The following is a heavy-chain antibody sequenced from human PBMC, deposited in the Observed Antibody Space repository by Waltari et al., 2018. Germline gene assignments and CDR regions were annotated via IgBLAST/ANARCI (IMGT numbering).Heavy chain of an antibody. CDR1: GFTFGDYA. CDR3: TRATGGSGYYFDY. V-gene: IGHV3-49*03. CDR2: IRSKPYGGTT. Sequence: EVQMVESGGGFVQPDRSLRLSCTASGFTFGDYALRLLPQAPGKGLEWVGFIRSKPYGGTTEYAASVKGIFTISSDDSKSIAYLQMKSLKTEDTAVYYCTRATGGSGYYFDYWGQGTLVTVSS. D-gene: IGHD3-22*01. J-gene: IGHJ4*02.